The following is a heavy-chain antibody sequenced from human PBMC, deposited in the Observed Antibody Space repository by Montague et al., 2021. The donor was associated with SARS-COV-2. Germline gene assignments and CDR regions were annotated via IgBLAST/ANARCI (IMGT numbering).Heavy chain of an antibody. CDR1: GGSISSSSHY. J-gene: IGHJ3*02. CDR2: IYCSGST. V-gene: IGHV4-39*01. CDR3: ARHSGRDTIFGVITIPDAFDI. Sequence: SETLSLTCTVSGGSISSSSHYWGWIRQPPGKGLDWIGSIYCSGSTYYKPSLKSRVTIYVDTSKNQFSLKLSSVTAADTAVYYCARHSGRDTIFGVITIPDAFDIWGQGTTVTVSS. D-gene: IGHD3-3*01.